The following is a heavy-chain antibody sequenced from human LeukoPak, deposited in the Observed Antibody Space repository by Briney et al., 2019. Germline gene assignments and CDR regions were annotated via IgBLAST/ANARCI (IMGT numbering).Heavy chain of an antibody. J-gene: IGHJ5*02. CDR1: GGTFSSYA. Sequence: WASVKVSCKASGGTFSSYAISWVRQAPGQGLEWMGGIIPIFGTANYAQKFQGRVTITTDESTSTAYMEMSSLRSEDTAVYYCARTDVWFGEPAGLDPWGQGTLVTVSS. D-gene: IGHD3-10*01. V-gene: IGHV1-69*05. CDR3: ARTDVWFGEPAGLDP. CDR2: IIPIFGTA.